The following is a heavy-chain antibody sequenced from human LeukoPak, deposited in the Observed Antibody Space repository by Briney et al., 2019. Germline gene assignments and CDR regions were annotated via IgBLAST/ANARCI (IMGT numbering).Heavy chain of an antibody. CDR3: TTGNPFDF. Sequence: ASVKVSFKASGYTFTDYYIHWVRQVPGQGLEWMGWIVPNSGDTYYAQEFQGRVAMTRDTSITTAYMELNRLISDDTALYYCTTGNPFDFWGQGTMVTVSS. J-gene: IGHJ3*01. CDR1: GYTFTDYY. V-gene: IGHV1-2*02. CDR2: IVPNSGDT.